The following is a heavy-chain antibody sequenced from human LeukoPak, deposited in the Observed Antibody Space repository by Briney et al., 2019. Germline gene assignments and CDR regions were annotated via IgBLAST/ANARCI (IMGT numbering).Heavy chain of an antibody. J-gene: IGHJ4*02. CDR3: AKIAAAGTSDY. V-gene: IGHV3-23*01. Sequence: GGSLRLSCAASGFTFSSYGMSWVRQAPGKGLEWVSAISGSGGSTYYADSVKGRFTISGDNSKNTLYLQMSSLRAEDTAVYYCAKIAAAGTSDYWGQGTLVTVSS. CDR1: GFTFSSYG. CDR2: ISGSGGST. D-gene: IGHD6-13*01.